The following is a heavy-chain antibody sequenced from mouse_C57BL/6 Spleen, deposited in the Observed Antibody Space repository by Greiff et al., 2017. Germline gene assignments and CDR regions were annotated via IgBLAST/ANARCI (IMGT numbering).Heavy chain of an antibody. D-gene: IGHD1-1*01. J-gene: IGHJ4*01. CDR2: IWSGGST. CDR3: ARNREPVVATVDYAMDY. V-gene: IGHV2-2*01. Sequence: QVQLQQSGPGLVQPSQSLSITCTVSGFSLTSYGVHWVRQSPGKGLEWLGVIWSGGSTDYNAAFISRLSISKDNSKSQVFCKMNSLQADDTAIYYCARNREPVVATVDYAMDYWGQGTSVTVSS. CDR1: GFSLTSYG.